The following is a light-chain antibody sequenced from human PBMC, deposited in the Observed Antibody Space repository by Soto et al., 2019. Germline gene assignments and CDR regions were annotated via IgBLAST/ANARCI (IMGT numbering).Light chain of an antibody. Sequence: DIQKKQSTSHLSASIGDLHTIPCQASQDISNYLNWYQQKPGKAPKLLIYDASNLETGVPSRFSGSGSGTDFTLTISSLQPEEIATYYCQQYDNLPLTFGGGTKVDIK. J-gene: IGKJ4*01. V-gene: IGKV1-33*01. CDR2: DAS. CDR3: QQYDNLPLT. CDR1: QDISNY.